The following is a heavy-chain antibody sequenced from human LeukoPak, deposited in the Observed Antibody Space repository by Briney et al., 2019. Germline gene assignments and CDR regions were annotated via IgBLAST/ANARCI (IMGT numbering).Heavy chain of an antibody. CDR2: IYYSGST. D-gene: IGHD5-12*01. CDR1: GGSFSGYY. CDR3: ARSSEATVAPIKRYLEN. V-gene: IGHV4-34*01. Sequence: PSETLSLTCAVYGGSFSGYYWSWIRQPPGKGLEWIGSIYYSGSTYYNPSLKSRVTASMDTSKNQFSLKLSSVTAADTAMYYCARSSEATVAPIKRYLENWGQGTLVTVSS. J-gene: IGHJ1*01.